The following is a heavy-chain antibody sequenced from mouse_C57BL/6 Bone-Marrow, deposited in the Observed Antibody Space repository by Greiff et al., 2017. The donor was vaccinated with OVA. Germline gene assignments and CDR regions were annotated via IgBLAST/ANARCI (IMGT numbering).Heavy chain of an antibody. CDR1: GYSITSGYY. D-gene: IGHD1-1*01. CDR2: ISYDGSN. J-gene: IGHJ2*01. CDR3: AREGYGSSYDDYFDY. V-gene: IGHV3-6*01. Sequence: VQLQESGPGLVKPSQSLSLTCSVTGYSITSGYYWNWIRQFPGNKLEWMGYISYDGSNNYNPSLKNRISITRDTSKNQFFLKLNSVTTEDTATYYCAREGYGSSYDDYFDYWGQGTTLTVSS.